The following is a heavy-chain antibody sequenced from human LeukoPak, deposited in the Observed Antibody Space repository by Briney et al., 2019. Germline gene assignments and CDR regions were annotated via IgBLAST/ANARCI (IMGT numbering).Heavy chain of an antibody. CDR2: ISSSSSTI. CDR3: ARATSFSPSNFDY. J-gene: IGHJ4*02. CDR1: GFTFSTYS. Sequence: GGSLRLSCTASGFTFSTYSMNWVRQAPGKGLEWVSYISSSSSTIYYADSVKGRFTISRDNAKNSLFLQMNSLRAEDTAVYYCARATSFSPSNFDYWGQGTLVTVSS. D-gene: IGHD2/OR15-2a*01. V-gene: IGHV3-48*04.